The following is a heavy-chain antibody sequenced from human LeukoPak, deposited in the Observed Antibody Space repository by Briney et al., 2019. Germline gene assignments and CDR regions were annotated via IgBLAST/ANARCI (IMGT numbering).Heavy chain of an antibody. CDR3: ARDRHSSSEEWIDY. CDR2: INPNSGGT. CDR1: GYTFTGYY. J-gene: IGHJ4*02. D-gene: IGHD6-6*01. Sequence: GASVKVSCKASGYTFTGYYMHWVRQAPGQGLEWMGWINPNSGGTNYAQKFQGRVTMTRDTSISTAYMELSRLRSDDTAVYYCARDRHSSSEEWIDYWGQGTLVTVSS. V-gene: IGHV1-2*02.